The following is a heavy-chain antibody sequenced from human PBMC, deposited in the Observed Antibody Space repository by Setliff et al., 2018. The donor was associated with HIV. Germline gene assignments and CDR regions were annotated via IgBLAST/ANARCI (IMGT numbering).Heavy chain of an antibody. D-gene: IGHD1-26*01. CDR2: ISAYNGNT. V-gene: IGHV1-18*01. J-gene: IGHJ4*02. CDR1: GYTFSRYG. Sequence: ASVKVSCKTSGYTFSRYGFSWVRQAPGQGLEWMGWISAYNGNTNYAQKLQGRVTMTTDTSTSTAYMELRSLRSDDTAVYYCARGGATNLIDYWGQGTLVTVYS. CDR3: ARGGATNLIDY.